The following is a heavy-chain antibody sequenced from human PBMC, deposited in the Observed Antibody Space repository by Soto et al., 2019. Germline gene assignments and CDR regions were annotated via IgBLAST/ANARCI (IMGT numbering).Heavy chain of an antibody. CDR3: ARDLSDIVVVVAASAFDI. V-gene: IGHV1-18*01. Sequence: ASLNGACKTSGYRNTIDGSSWVRQAKRHGLEWMGWISAYNGNTNYAQKLQGRVTMTTDTSTSTAYMELRSLRSDDTAVYYCARDLSDIVVVVAASAFDIWGQGTMVTVSS. D-gene: IGHD2-15*01. J-gene: IGHJ3*02. CDR1: GYRNTIDG. CDR2: ISAYNGNT.